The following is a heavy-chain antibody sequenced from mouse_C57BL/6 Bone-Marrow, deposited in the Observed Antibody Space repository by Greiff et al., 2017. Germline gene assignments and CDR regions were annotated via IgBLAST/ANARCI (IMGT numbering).Heavy chain of an antibody. V-gene: IGHV1-69*01. Sequence: VKLQQPGAELVMPGASVKLSCKASGYTFTSYWMHWVKQRPGQGLEWIGEIDPSDSYTNYNQKFKGKSTLTVDKSSSTAYMQLSSLTSEDSAVYYCAREGTGYWGQGTTLTVSS. CDR2: IDPSDSYT. J-gene: IGHJ2*01. CDR3: AREGTGY. CDR1: GYTFTSYW. D-gene: IGHD3-3*01.